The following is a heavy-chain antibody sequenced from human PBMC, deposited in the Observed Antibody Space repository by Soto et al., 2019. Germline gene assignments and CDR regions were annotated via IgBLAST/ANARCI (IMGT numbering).Heavy chain of an antibody. D-gene: IGHD3-3*01. CDR1: GGSISSYY. Sequence: SETLSLTCTVSGGSISSYYWSWIRQPPGKGLEWIGYIYYSGSTNYNPSLKSRVTISVDTSKNQFSLKLSSVTAADTAVYYCARHDFPFWSVQRTGAGFDYWGQGTLVTVSS. J-gene: IGHJ4*02. V-gene: IGHV4-59*08. CDR3: ARHDFPFWSVQRTGAGFDY. CDR2: IYYSGST.